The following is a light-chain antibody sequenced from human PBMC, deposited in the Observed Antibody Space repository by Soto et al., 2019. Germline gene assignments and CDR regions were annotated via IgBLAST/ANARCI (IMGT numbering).Light chain of an antibody. CDR1: QSLVYSDGNTY. CDR2: KVS. V-gene: IGKV2-30*01. CDR3: MQGTHWPPIFT. Sequence: DVVMTQSPLSLPVTLGQPASISCRSSQSLVYSDGNTYLNWFQQRPDQSPRRLIYKVSNRDSVVPDRFSGSGSGTDFTLKISRVEAEDVGVYYCMQGTHWPPIFTFGPGTKVDIK. J-gene: IGKJ3*01.